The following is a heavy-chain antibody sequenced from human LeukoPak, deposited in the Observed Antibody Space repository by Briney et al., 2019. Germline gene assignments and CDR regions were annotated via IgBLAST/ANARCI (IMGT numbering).Heavy chain of an antibody. Sequence: ASVKVSCKASGYTFTSYYMHWVRQAPGQGLEWMGIINPSGGSTSYAQKFQGRVTMTRDTSTSTVYMELSSLRSEDTAVYYCAREPVGTIFGLVIRNWFNPWGQGTLVTVSS. V-gene: IGHV1-46*01. CDR1: GYTFTSYY. D-gene: IGHD3/OR15-3a*01. CDR3: AREPVGTIFGLVIRNWFNP. CDR2: INPSGGST. J-gene: IGHJ5*02.